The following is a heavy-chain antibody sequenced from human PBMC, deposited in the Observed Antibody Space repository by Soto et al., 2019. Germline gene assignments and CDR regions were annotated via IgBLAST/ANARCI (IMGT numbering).Heavy chain of an antibody. CDR1: GFTFSTYA. J-gene: IGHJ4*02. D-gene: IGHD1-1*01. CDR2: ISGSDSST. V-gene: IGHV3-23*01. CDR3: AKFGMATTKRSPPYYYDY. Sequence: VSLRLSCAASGFTFSTYAMSWVRQAPGKGLEWVSTISGSDSSTYYADSVKGRFTFSRDNSKSTLYLQMNSLRAEDTAVSYCAKFGMATTKRSPPYYYDYWGQGTLVTVSS.